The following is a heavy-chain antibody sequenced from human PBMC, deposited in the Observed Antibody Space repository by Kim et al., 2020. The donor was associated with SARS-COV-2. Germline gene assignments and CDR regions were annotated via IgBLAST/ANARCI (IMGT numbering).Heavy chain of an antibody. Sequence: GGSLRLSCAASGFTFSSYSMNWVRQAPGKGLEWVSYISSSSSTIYYADSVKGRFTISRDNAKNSLYLQMNSLRDEDTAVYYCARGLQQHDDYVWGSSAPGACEIWGQGTRVTVSS. D-gene: IGHD3-16*01. CDR2: ISSSSSTI. CDR3: ARGLQQHDDYVWGSSAPGACEI. J-gene: IGHJ3*02. V-gene: IGHV3-48*02. CDR1: GFTFSSYS.